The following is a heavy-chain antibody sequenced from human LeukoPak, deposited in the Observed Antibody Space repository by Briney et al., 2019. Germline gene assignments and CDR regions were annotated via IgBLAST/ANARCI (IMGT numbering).Heavy chain of an antibody. CDR3: ARDFAVLRYFDWLFSSRFDP. J-gene: IGHJ5*02. V-gene: IGHV4-59*12. CDR1: GGSISSYY. Sequence: QSSETLSLTCTVSGGSISSYYWSWIRQPPGRGLEWIGYIYYSGSTNYNPSLKSRVTISVDTSKNQFSLKLSSVTAADTAVYYCARDFAVLRYFDWLFSSRFDPWGQGTLVTVSS. D-gene: IGHD3-9*01. CDR2: IYYSGST.